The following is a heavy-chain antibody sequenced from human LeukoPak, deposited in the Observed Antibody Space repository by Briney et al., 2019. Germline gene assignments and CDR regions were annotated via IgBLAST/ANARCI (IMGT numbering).Heavy chain of an antibody. CDR1: GFTFSSYA. CDR2: ISGSGGST. V-gene: IGHV3-23*01. J-gene: IGHJ4*02. CDR3: AISSGNEPERV. D-gene: IGHD1-26*01. Sequence: GGSLRLSCAASGFTFSSYAMSWVRQAPGKGLEWVSAISGSGGSTYYADSVKGRFTISRDSSKNTLYLQMNSLRAEDTAVYYCAISSGNEPERVWGQGTLVTVSS.